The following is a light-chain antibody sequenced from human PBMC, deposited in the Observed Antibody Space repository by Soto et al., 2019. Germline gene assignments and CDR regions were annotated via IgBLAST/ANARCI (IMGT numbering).Light chain of an antibody. V-gene: IGKV1-9*01. CDR2: DAS. CDR1: QGISSD. CDR3: QQFNSYPPT. Sequence: IQLTQSPSSLSASVGDRVTITCRASQGISSDLAWYQQKPGQAPKLLIYDASTLQSGVPSRFTGSGSGTDFTITISSLQPEDFATYYCQQFNSYPPTFGGGTKVEIK. J-gene: IGKJ4*01.